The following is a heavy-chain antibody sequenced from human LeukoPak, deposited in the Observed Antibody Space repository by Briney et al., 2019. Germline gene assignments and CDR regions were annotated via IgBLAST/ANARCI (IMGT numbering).Heavy chain of an antibody. CDR3: ARLGWYIDY. Sequence: SETLSLTCTVSGGSISTSNYYWGWIRQPPGKGLEWIGNIFYSGSTYYGPSLKSRLTISLDTSRNQFSLKLNSVTAADTAVYYCARLGWYIDYWGQGTLVTVSS. D-gene: IGHD1-14*01. CDR2: IFYSGST. J-gene: IGHJ4*02. CDR1: GGSISTSNYY. V-gene: IGHV4-39*07.